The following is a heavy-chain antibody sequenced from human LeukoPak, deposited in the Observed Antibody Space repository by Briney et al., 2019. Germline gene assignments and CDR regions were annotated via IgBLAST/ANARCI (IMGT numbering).Heavy chain of an antibody. D-gene: IGHD2-8*02. CDR2: IYYSGST. CDR3: ARAWSPQTPWWH. J-gene: IGHJ4*02. V-gene: IGHV4-30-4*08. CDR1: GGSISSGDYY. Sequence: SETLSLTCTVSGGSISSGDYYWSWIRQPPGKGLEWIGYIYYSGSTYYNPSLKSRVTISVDTSKNQFSLKLSSVTAADTAVYYCARAWSPQTPWWHWGQGTLVTVSS.